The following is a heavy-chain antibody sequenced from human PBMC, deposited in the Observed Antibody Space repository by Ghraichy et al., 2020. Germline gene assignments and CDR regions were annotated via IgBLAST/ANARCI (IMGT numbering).Heavy chain of an antibody. D-gene: IGHD4/OR15-4a*01. J-gene: IGHJ4*02. CDR2: IDSDNDK. Sequence: SGPTLVKPTETLTLTCAFSGFSLSTPGMCVSWIRQPPGKALEWLARIDSDNDKYYRTSLRTRLTISKDTSKKQVVLTMTNMDPVDTATYYSARMCSVTSPSDSWGQGTLVTVSS. V-gene: IGHV2-70*11. CDR1: GFSLSTPGMC. CDR3: ARMCSVTSPSDS.